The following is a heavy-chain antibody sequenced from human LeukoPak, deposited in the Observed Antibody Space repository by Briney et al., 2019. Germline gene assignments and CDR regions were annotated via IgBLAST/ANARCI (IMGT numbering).Heavy chain of an antibody. V-gene: IGHV3-33*01. D-gene: IGHD1-20*01. CDR1: GFTFSSYG. Sequence: GGSLRLSCAASGFTFSSYGMHWVRQAPGKGLEWVAVIWYDGSNKYYADSVKGRFTIPRDNFKNTLYLQMNSLRAEDTAVYYCARPITGTTPPYYYYMDVWGKGTTVTVSS. CDR2: IWYDGSNK. J-gene: IGHJ6*03. CDR3: ARPITGTTPPYYYYMDV.